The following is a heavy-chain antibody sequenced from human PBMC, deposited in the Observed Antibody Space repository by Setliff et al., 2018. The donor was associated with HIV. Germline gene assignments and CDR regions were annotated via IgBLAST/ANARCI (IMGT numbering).Heavy chain of an antibody. V-gene: IGHV3-23*01. CDR2: ITSSGGTT. Sequence: GGSLRLSCAASGFTFSNYAMSWVRQAPGKGLEWVSAITSSGGTTYYADSVKGRFTISRDNSKNTLYLQMNSLGAADTAVYYCAKNIAGVCYSGLDYWGQGALVTVSS. CDR3: AKNIAGVCYSGLDY. J-gene: IGHJ4*02. CDR1: GFTFSNYA. D-gene: IGHD2-15*01.